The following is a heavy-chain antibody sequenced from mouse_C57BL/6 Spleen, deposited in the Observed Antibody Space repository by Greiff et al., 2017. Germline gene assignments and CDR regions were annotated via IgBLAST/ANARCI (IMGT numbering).Heavy chain of an antibody. CDR3: TNYGSSYPAWFAY. CDR1: GFNIKDYY. Sequence: VQLQQSGAELVRPGASVKLSCTASGFNIKDYYMHWVKQRPEQGLEWIGRIDPEDGDTEYAPKFQGKATMTADTSSNTAYLQRSSLTSEDTAVYYCTNYGSSYPAWFAYWGQGTLVTVSA. D-gene: IGHD1-1*01. J-gene: IGHJ3*01. V-gene: IGHV14-1*01. CDR2: IDPEDGDT.